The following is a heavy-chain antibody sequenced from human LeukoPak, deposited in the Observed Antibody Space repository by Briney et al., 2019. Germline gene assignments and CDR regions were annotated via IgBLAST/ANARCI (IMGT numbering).Heavy chain of an antibody. Sequence: PGGSLRLSCAASGLTFSSYSMNWVRQAPGKGLEWVSSISSSSSYIYYADSVKGRFTISRDNAKNSLYLQMNSLRAEDTAVYYCARDFYQLLQRPYYFDYWGQGTLVTVSS. D-gene: IGHD2-2*01. CDR1: GLTFSSYS. J-gene: IGHJ4*02. V-gene: IGHV3-21*01. CDR2: ISSSSSYI. CDR3: ARDFYQLLQRPYYFDY.